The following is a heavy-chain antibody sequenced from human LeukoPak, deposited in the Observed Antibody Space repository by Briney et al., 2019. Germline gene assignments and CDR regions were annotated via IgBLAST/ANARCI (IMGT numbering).Heavy chain of an antibody. CDR3: GEATY. CDR2: IYYNGST. Sequence: SETLSLTCTVSGGSISSNSYYWGWIRQPPGKGLEWIGTIYYNGSTYYDPSLKSRVTISVDTSKNQFSLRLSSVTAADTAVYYCGEATYWGQGTLVTVSS. D-gene: IGHD1-26*01. CDR1: GGSISSNSYY. J-gene: IGHJ4*02. V-gene: IGHV4-39*01.